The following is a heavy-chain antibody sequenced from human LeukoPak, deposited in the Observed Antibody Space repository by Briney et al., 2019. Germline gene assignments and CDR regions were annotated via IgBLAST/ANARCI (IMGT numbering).Heavy chain of an antibody. Sequence: GGSLRLSCAASGFTFSSYEMNWVRQAPGKGLEWVANIKQDGSEKYYVDSVKGRFTISRDNAKNSLYLQMNSLRAEDTAVYYCARVRYDILTGYPFDYWGQGTLVTVSS. J-gene: IGHJ4*02. CDR2: IKQDGSEK. CDR1: GFTFSSYE. V-gene: IGHV3-7*03. D-gene: IGHD3-9*01. CDR3: ARVRYDILTGYPFDY.